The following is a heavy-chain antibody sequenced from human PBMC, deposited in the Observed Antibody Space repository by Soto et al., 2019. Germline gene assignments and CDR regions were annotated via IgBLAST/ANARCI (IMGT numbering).Heavy chain of an antibody. D-gene: IGHD6-13*01. Sequence: QVQLVESGGGVVQPGRSLRLSCAASGFTFSSYGMHWVRQAPGKGLEWVAVIWYDGSNKYYADSVKGRFTISRDNSKNTLYLQMNSLRAEDTAVYYCARDPNPYSRGYYFDYWGQGTLVTVSS. CDR2: IWYDGSNK. V-gene: IGHV3-33*01. J-gene: IGHJ4*02. CDR3: ARDPNPYSRGYYFDY. CDR1: GFTFSSYG.